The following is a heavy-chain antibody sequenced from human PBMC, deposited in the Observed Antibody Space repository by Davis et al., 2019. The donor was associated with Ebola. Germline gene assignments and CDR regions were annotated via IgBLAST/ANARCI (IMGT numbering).Heavy chain of an antibody. CDR3: ARHYYDFWSGYVYYYGMDV. J-gene: IGHJ6*02. Sequence: ASVKVSCKASGYTFTGYYMHWVRQAPGQGLEWMGWINPNSGGTNYAQKFQGWVTMTRDTSISTAYMELSRLRSDDTAVYYCARHYYDFWSGYVYYYGMDVWGQGTTVTVSS. CDR1: GYTFTGYY. D-gene: IGHD3-3*01. CDR2: INPNSGGT. V-gene: IGHV1-2*04.